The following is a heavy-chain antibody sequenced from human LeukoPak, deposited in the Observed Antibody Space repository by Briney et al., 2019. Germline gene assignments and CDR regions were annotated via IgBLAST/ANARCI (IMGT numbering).Heavy chain of an antibody. V-gene: IGHV3-23*01. CDR2: VGGTNGII. CDR3: ARRGPHCSGGGCSTGY. CDR1: GFTFSSYA. J-gene: IGHJ4*02. D-gene: IGHD2-15*01. Sequence: PGGSLRLSCAASGFTFSSYAISWVRQAPGKGLEWVSIVGGTNGIIHYADSVKGRFTISRDNSRNTAYLQMNSLRVEDTAVYYCARRGPHCSGGGCSTGYWGQGTLVTVS.